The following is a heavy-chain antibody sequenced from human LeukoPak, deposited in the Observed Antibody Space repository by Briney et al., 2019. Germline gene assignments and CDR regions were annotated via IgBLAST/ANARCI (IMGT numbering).Heavy chain of an antibody. CDR2: IYYSGSS. D-gene: IGHD3-22*01. J-gene: IGHJ4*02. Sequence: SETLSLTFTVSGGSISSGGYYWSWIRQHPVKGLEWIGYIYYSGSSYYNPSLKSRVTISVDTSKNQFSLKLISVTAADTAVYYCARDPTNYYDSSGYFDYWGQGTLVTVSS. CDR1: GGSISSGGYY. CDR3: ARDPTNYYDSSGYFDY. V-gene: IGHV4-31*03.